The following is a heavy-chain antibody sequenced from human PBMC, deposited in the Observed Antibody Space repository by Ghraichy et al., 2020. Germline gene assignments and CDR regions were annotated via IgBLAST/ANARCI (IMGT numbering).Heavy chain of an antibody. CDR3: ARDDDTYYMDV. J-gene: IGHJ6*03. V-gene: IGHV3-53*01. CDR1: GFTVSSNY. CDR2: IYSGGST. Sequence: GESLNISCAASGFTVSSNYMSWVRQAPGKGLEWVSVIYSGGSTYYADSVKGRFTISRDNSKNTLYLQMNSLRAEDTAVYYCARDDDTYYMDVWGKGTTVTVSS.